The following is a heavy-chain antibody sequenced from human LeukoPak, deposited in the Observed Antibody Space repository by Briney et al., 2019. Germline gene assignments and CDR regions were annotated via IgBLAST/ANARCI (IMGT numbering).Heavy chain of an antibody. D-gene: IGHD6-13*01. V-gene: IGHV1-8*03. CDR3: AKTMGVYRYFDY. Sequence: ASVKVSCKASGYTFTGYDINWVRQATGQGLEWMGWMNPNSGNTGYAQKFQGRVTITRNTSISTAYMELSSLRSEDTAVYYCAKTMGVYRYFDYWGQGTLVTVSS. J-gene: IGHJ4*02. CDR2: MNPNSGNT. CDR1: GYTFTGYD.